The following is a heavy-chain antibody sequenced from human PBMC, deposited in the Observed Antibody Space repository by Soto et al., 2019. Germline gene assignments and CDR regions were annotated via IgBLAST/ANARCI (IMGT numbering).Heavy chain of an antibody. J-gene: IGHJ5*02. CDR3: ATDLGSGRIP. V-gene: IGHV1-2*02. D-gene: IGHD6-25*01. Sequence: QVQLVQSGAEVQRPGASVKVSCKTSGYTFSDPHMHWVRQAPGQGLEWMGWINPHSGATNYAHKSRGRVTMTRDTSIATAYMELTGLRFDDTAVYYCATDLGSGRIPWGQGTRVTVSS. CDR2: INPHSGAT. CDR1: GYTFSDPH.